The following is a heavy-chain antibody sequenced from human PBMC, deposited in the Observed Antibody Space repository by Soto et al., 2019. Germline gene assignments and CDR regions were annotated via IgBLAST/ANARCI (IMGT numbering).Heavy chain of an antibody. CDR2: ISHSSGDT. CDR3: AKVDTWTYFDY. CDR1: GFTFSSYA. D-gene: IGHD5-12*01. V-gene: IGHV3-23*01. J-gene: IGHJ4*02. Sequence: GGSLRLSCAASGFTFSSYAMSWVRQAPGKGLEWVSSISHSSGDTYYADSVKGRFTISRDNSRNTLYLQLSSLRDEDTAVYYCAKVDTWTYFDYWGQGTPVTV.